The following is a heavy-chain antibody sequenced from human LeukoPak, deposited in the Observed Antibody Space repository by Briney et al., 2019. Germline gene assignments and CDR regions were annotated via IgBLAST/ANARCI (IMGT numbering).Heavy chain of an antibody. D-gene: IGHD5-24*01. CDR3: ARDTHPGGDGYNY. V-gene: IGHV1-69*04. CDR1: GGTFSSYA. J-gene: IGHJ4*02. Sequence: SVKVSCKASGGTFSSYAISWVRQAPGQGLEWMGRIIPILGIANYAQKFQGRVTITADKSTSTAYMEPSSLRSEDTAVYYCARDTHPGGDGYNYWGQGTLVTVSS. CDR2: IIPILGIA.